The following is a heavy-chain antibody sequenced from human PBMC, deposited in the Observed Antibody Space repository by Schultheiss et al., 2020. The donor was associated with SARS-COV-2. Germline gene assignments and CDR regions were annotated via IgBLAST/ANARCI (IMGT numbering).Heavy chain of an antibody. Sequence: GGSLRLSCAASGFTFGDYAMSWVRQAPGKGLEWVSYITSRSRTIYYADSVKGRFTISRDNAKNSLYLQMNSLRDEDTAVYYCARDCKDCGDDSFDYWGQGTLVTVSS. D-gene: IGHD2-21*01. CDR3: ARDCKDCGDDSFDY. J-gene: IGHJ4*02. CDR2: ITSRSRTI. V-gene: IGHV3-48*02. CDR1: GFTFGDYA.